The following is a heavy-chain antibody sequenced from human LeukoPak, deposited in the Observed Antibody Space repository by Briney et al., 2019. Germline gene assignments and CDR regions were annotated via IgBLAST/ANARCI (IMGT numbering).Heavy chain of an antibody. D-gene: IGHD5/OR15-5a*01. CDR2: FGGDSSST. CDR3: GIRLVGDNFYDY. J-gene: IGHJ4*02. V-gene: IGHV3-23*01. Sequence: PGGSLRLSCVASGFTFSSSALSWVRQAPGKGLEWVSGFGGDSSSTYSADSVKGRFTISRDNSQNTLYLQMNSLRADDTAVYYCGIRLVGDNFYDYWGQGTLVTVSS. CDR1: GFTFSSSA.